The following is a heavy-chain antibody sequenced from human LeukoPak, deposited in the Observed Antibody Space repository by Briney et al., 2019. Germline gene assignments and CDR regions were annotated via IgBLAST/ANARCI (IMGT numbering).Heavy chain of an antibody. CDR1: GFTFSSYS. D-gene: IGHD5-12*01. Sequence: GGSLRLSCAASGFTFSSYSMLWVRQAPGKGLEWVSYISSSSSTIYYADSVKGRFTISRDNAKNSLYLQMNTLRAEDTAVYYCAREGGYDFDYWGQGTLVTVSS. V-gene: IGHV3-48*01. CDR3: AREGGYDFDY. CDR2: ISSSSSTI. J-gene: IGHJ4*02.